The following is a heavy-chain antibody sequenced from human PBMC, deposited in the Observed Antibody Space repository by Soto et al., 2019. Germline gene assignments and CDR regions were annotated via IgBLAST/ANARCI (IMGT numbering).Heavy chain of an antibody. CDR2: ISGSGGST. CDR3: ATLLWSSWYSTSIYYFDY. CDR1: GFTFSSYA. D-gene: IGHD6-13*01. J-gene: IGHJ4*02. V-gene: IGHV3-23*01. Sequence: GGSLRLSCAASGFTFSSYAMSWVRQAPGKGLEWVSAISGSGGSTYYADSVKGRFTISRDNSKNTLYLQMNSLRAEDTAVYYCATLLWSSWYSTSIYYFDYWGQGTLVTVSS.